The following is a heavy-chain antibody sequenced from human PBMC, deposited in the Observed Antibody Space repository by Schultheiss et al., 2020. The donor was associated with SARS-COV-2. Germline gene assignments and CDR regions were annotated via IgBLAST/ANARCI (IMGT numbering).Heavy chain of an antibody. CDR3: ARSGYYHGLAMDV. CDR2: VYYRGST. V-gene: IGHV4-59*12. Sequence: SETLSLTCTVSGGSISSYYWSWIRQPPGKGLEWIGYVYYRGSTYYNPSLKSRVTISVDTSKNHFSLKLNSVTAADTAVYFCARSGYYHGLAMDVWGQGRTVTVSS. CDR1: GGSISSYY. J-gene: IGHJ6*02. D-gene: IGHD3-22*01.